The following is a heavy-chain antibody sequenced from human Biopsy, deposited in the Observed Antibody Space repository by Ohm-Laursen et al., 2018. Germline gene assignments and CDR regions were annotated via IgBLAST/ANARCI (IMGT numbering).Heavy chain of an antibody. CDR2: ISDIGSST. CDR1: DFTFDDYA. J-gene: IGHJ2*01. D-gene: IGHD2-15*01. Sequence: SLRLSCAASDFTFDDYAMTWVRQAPGKGLEWVSAISDIGSSTFYSDSVKGRFTISRDNSKKTLYLQMNSLRAEDTAIYYCAKDQPDLAVVVAAHWYFDLWGRGTLVTVSS. V-gene: IGHV3-23*01. CDR3: AKDQPDLAVVVAAHWYFDL.